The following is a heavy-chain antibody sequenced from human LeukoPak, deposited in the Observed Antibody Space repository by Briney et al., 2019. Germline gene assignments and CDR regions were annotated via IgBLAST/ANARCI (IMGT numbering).Heavy chain of an antibody. D-gene: IGHD2-2*01. CDR1: GGSISSSSYY. Sequence: SETLSLTCTVSGGSISSSSYYWGWIRQPPGKGLEWIGSIYYSGSTYYNPSLKSRVTISEDTSKNQLSLKLSSVTAADTAVYYCARDRLCCSSTSCYQGAFDIWGQGTMVTVSS. J-gene: IGHJ3*02. CDR2: IYYSGST. V-gene: IGHV4-39*07. CDR3: ARDRLCCSSTSCYQGAFDI.